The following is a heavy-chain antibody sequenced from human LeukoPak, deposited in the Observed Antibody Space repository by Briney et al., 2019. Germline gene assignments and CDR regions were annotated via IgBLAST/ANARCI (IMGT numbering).Heavy chain of an antibody. CDR1: GGSIGSNGFY. D-gene: IGHD6-19*01. CDR3: VRHVSSGWDYYNGLDV. J-gene: IGHJ6*02. Sequence: SETLSLICKVSGGSIGSNGFYWGWLRQPPGKGVEGIGSIYYPESTHYNPSLESRVTISVDTSKYQVSLTLSSVTATDTAVYYCVRHVSSGWDYYNGLDVWGQGTTVTVSS. CDR2: IYYPEST. V-gene: IGHV4-39*01.